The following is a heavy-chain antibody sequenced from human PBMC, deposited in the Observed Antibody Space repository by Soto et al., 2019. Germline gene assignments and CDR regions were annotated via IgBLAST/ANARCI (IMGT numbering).Heavy chain of an antibody. V-gene: IGHV3-23*01. CDR3: AVHLGQNYYTLDV. CDR2: ITASGGST. J-gene: IGHJ6*02. CDR1: QFTFSNFV. Sequence: EVRLLESGGGLIEPGGSLRLSCTGSQFTFSNFVMSWVRQVPGKGLEWLSCITASGGSTYYADSVKGRFSVSRDNSKNTLYLQLNSLEAEDTAVYHCAVHLGQNYYTLDVWGQGTTVHVSS.